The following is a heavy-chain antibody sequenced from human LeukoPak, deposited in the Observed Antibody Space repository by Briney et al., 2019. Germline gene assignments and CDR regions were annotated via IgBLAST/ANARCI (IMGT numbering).Heavy chain of an antibody. CDR1: GGSISSSGYY. CDR2: IYYSGST. V-gene: IGHV4-39*01. J-gene: IGHJ4*02. D-gene: IGHD2-2*01. CDR3: ARHEMGYCSSTSCFTTRSITGTPYYFDY. Sequence: SETLSLTCTVSGGSISSSGYYWGWIRQPPGKGLEWIGSIYYSGSTYYNPSLKSRVTISVDTSKNQFSLKLSSVTAADTAVYYCARHEMGYCSSTSCFTTRSITGTPYYFDYWGQGTLVTVSS.